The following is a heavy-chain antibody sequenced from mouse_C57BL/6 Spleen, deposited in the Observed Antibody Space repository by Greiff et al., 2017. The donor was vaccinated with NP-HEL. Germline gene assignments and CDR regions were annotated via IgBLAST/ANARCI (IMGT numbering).Heavy chain of an antibody. Sequence: VQLQQSGAELVRPGASVTLSCKASGYTFTDYEMHWVKQTPVHGLEWIGAIDPETGGTAYNQKFKGKAILTADKSSSTAYMELRSLTSEDSAVYYCTVYGNYRYFDVWGTGTTVTVSS. V-gene: IGHV1-15*01. CDR1: GYTFTDYE. D-gene: IGHD2-1*01. CDR2: IDPETGGT. CDR3: TVYGNYRYFDV. J-gene: IGHJ1*03.